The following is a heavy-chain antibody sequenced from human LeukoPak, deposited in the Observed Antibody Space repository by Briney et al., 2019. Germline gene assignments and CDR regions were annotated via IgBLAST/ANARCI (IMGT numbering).Heavy chain of an antibody. J-gene: IGHJ4*02. Sequence: AGGSLRLSCAASGFTFSNAWMSWVRQAPGKGLEWAGRIKSKTDGGTTDYAAPVKGRFTISRDDSKNTLYLQMNSLKTEDTAVYYCTTEHGVFDYWGQGTLVTVSS. CDR3: TTEHGVFDY. CDR1: GFTFSNAW. D-gene: IGHD3-10*01. CDR2: IKSKTDGGTT. V-gene: IGHV3-15*01.